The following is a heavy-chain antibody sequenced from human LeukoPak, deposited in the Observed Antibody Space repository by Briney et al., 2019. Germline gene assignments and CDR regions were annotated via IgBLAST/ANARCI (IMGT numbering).Heavy chain of an antibody. V-gene: IGHV3-53*01. CDR3: ARDLKYYESSGYGH. D-gene: IGHD3-22*01. Sequence: GGSLRLSCAASGFTFSTNYMSWVRQAPGKGLEWVSVIYSGGSPHYADSAKGRFSISRDNSTNTPYLLMNTLRAAGTAVYTCARDLKYYESSGYGHWGQGTLVTVSS. CDR1: GFTFSTNY. J-gene: IGHJ4*02. CDR2: IYSGGSP.